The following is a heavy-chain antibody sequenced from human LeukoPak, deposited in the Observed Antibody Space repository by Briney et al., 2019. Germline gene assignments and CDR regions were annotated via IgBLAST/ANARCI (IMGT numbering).Heavy chain of an antibody. CDR3: ATRYNWGRY. Sequence: GGSLRLSCAASGFTFSSYLMSWFRQAPGKGLEWVANIKQDGSDKYYVDSVKGRFTISRDNAKNLLYLQMNSLRAEDTAVYYCATRYNWGRYWGQGTLVTVSS. J-gene: IGHJ4*02. CDR2: IKQDGSDK. V-gene: IGHV3-7*01. CDR1: GFTFSSYL. D-gene: IGHD7-27*01.